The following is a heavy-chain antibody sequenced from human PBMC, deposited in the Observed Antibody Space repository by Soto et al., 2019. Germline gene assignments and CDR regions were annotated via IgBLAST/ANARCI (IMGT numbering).Heavy chain of an antibody. CDR2: ISSNGGST. J-gene: IGHJ4*02. D-gene: IGHD2-2*02. CDR3: VKGLIVVVPAAINAAWDY. CDR1: GFTFSSYA. V-gene: IGHV3-64D*06. Sequence: GGSLRLSCSASGFTFSSYAMHWVRQAPGKGLEYVSAISSNGGSTYYADSVKGRFTISRDNSKNTLYLQMSSLRAEDTAVYDCVKGLIVVVPAAINAAWDYWGQGTLVTVSS.